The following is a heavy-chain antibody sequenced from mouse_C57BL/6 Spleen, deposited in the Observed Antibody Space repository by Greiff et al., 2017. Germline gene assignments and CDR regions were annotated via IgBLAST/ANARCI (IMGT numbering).Heavy chain of an antibody. V-gene: IGHV1-42*01. D-gene: IGHD1-1*01. CDR1: GYSFTGYY. CDR2: INPSTGGT. Sequence: EVQLQQSGPELVKPGASVKISCKASGYSFTGYYMNWVKQSPEKSLEWIGEINPSTGGTPYNQKFKAKATLTVDKSSSTAYMQLKSLTSEDSAVYYCARGDTTDYFDYWGQGTTLTVSS. CDR3: ARGDTTDYFDY. J-gene: IGHJ2*01.